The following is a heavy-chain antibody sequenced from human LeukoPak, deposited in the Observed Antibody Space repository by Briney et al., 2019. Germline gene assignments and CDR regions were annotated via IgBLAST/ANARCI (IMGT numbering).Heavy chain of an antibody. CDR1: GFTFSNYW. CDR2: IMPDGSEQ. J-gene: IGHJ4*02. Sequence: PGGSLRLSCAASGFTFSNYWMTWVRQAPGKGLECVAHIMPDGSEQDYVDSVKGRFTISRDYAKNSLYLQMNSLRAEDTAVYYCSRHGIYCFDYWGQGALVTVSS. CDR3: SRHGIYCFDY. V-gene: IGHV3-7*03. D-gene: IGHD1-1*01.